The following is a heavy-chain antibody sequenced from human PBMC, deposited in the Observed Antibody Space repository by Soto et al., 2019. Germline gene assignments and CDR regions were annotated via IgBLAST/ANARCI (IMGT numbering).Heavy chain of an antibody. V-gene: IGHV1-69*12. CDR3: ARDKDRPRLGGNYYYIMDV. Sequence: QVQLVQSGAEVKKPGSSVKVSCKASGGTFSSYAISWVRQAPGQGLEWMGGIIPIFRTPDYAQKFQGRVTITADESTNTAYMELSSLRSEDTAVYYCARDKDRPRLGGNYYYIMDVWGQGTTVTVSS. D-gene: IGHD5-12*01. CDR1: GGTFSSYA. CDR2: IIPIFRTP. J-gene: IGHJ6*02.